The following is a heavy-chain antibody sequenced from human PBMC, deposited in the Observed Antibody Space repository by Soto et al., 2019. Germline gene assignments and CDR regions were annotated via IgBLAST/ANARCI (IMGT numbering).Heavy chain of an antibody. Sequence: GGSLRLSCAASGFTFSSYAMSWVRQAPGKGLEWVSAISGSGGSTYYADSVKGRFTISRDNSKNTLYLQMNSLRAEDTAVYYCAKAGARKDYGDSYYYYYMDVWGKGTTVTVSS. CDR3: AKAGARKDYGDSYYYYYMDV. V-gene: IGHV3-23*01. J-gene: IGHJ6*03. D-gene: IGHD4-17*01. CDR1: GFTFSSYA. CDR2: ISGSGGST.